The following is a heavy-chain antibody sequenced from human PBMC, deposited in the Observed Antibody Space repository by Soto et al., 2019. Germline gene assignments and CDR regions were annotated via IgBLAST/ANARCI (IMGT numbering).Heavy chain of an antibody. CDR3: AKVIYPEPAALYYFDY. V-gene: IGHV3-23*01. CDR2: ISGSGGST. J-gene: IGHJ4*02. Sequence: PGGSLRLSCAASGFTFSSYAMSWVRQAPGKGLEWVSAISGSGGSTYYADSVKGRFTISRDNSKNTLYLQMNSLRAEDTAVYYCAKVIYPEPAALYYFDYWGQGTLVTVSS. CDR1: GFTFSSYA. D-gene: IGHD2-2*01.